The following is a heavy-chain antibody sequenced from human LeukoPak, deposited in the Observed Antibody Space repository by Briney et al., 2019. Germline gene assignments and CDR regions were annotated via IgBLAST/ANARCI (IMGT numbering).Heavy chain of an antibody. J-gene: IGHJ2*01. CDR3: ARALEGWYFDL. V-gene: IGHV3-23*01. CDR2: IGGGGVST. D-gene: IGHD6-6*01. CDR1: GFTFSSQA. Sequence: GGSLRLSCAASGFTFSSQAMTWVRQAPGKRLEWVSTIGGGGVSTYYADSVKGRFTISRDNAKNSLYLQMNSLRAEDTAVYYCARALEGWYFDLWGRGTLVTVSS.